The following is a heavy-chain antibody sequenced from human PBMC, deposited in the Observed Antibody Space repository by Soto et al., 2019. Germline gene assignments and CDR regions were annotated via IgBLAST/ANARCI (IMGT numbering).Heavy chain of an antibody. CDR3: ARARLEWLSPSYYFDY. D-gene: IGHD3-3*01. J-gene: IGHJ4*02. CDR1: GGSINTGGYY. Sequence: SLTCTVSGGSINTGGYYWSWIRQPPGKGLEWIGEINHSGSTNYNPSLKSRVTISVDTSKNQFSLKLSSVTAADTAVYYCARARLEWLSPSYYFDYWGQGTLVTVSS. CDR2: INHSGST. V-gene: IGHV4-34*01.